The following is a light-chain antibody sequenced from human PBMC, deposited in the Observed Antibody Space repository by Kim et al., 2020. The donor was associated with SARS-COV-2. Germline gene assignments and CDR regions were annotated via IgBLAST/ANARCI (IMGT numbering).Light chain of an antibody. CDR2: TVS. CDR3: ISYTSSRSWV. CDR1: SSDVGGYNY. J-gene: IGLJ3*02. Sequence: QSALTQPASVSESPGQSITISCTGTSSDVGGYNYVSWYQQHPGKAPKLMIYTVSERPSGVSARFSGSKSGNTASLTISGLQAEDEADYYCISYTSSRSWVFGGGTQLTVL. V-gene: IGLV2-14*03.